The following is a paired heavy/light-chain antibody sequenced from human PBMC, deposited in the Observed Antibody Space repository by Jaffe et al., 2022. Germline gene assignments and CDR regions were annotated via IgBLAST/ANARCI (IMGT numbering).Heavy chain of an antibody. V-gene: IGHV1-3*01. Sequence: QVQLVQSGAEVKKPGASVKVSCKASGYTFTSYAMHWVRQAPGQRLEWMGWINAGNGNTKYSQKFQGRVTITRDTSASTAYMELSSLRSEDTAVYYCATHRGYCSSTSCSTFWFDPWGQGTLVTVSS. J-gene: IGHJ5*02. D-gene: IGHD2-2*02. CDR1: GYTFTSYA. CDR2: INAGNGNT. CDR3: ATHRGYCSSTSCSTFWFDP.
Light chain of an antibody. V-gene: IGLV2-23*02. CDR2: EVS. CDR3: CSYAGSSTFV. J-gene: IGLJ1*01. Sequence: QSALTQPASVSGSPGQSITISCTGTSSDVGSYNLVSWYQQHPGKAPKLMIYEVSKRPSGVSNRFSGSKSGNTASLTISGLQAEDEADYYCCSYAGSSTFVFGTGTKVTVL. CDR1: SSDVGSYNL.